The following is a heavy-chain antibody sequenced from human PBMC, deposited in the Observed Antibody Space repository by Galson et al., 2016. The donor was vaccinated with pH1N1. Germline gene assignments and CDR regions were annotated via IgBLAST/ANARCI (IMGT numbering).Heavy chain of an antibody. D-gene: IGHD3-10*01. CDR1: GFSLSTFGVR. CDR3: ERMGVASGGRYYYGMDV. V-gene: IGHV2-70*04. CDR2: IDWDDEK. J-gene: IGHJ6*02. Sequence: PALVKPTQTLKLTCTFSGFSLSTFGVRVSWIRQSPGKALEWLARIDWDDEKFYSPSPKTRLTISKDTSKDKVVLTMTNVDPVDTGTYYCERMGVASGGRYYYGMDVWGQGTTVTVSS.